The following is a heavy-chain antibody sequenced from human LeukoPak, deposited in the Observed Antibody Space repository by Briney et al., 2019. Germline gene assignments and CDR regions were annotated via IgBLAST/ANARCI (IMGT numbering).Heavy chain of an antibody. Sequence: GASVKVSCKASGYTFTGYYMHWVRQAPGQGLEWMGWINPNSGGTNYAQKFQGRVTMTRDTSISTAYMELSRLRSDDTAVYYCARDCSSTSCYSVAGWGQGTLVTVSS. D-gene: IGHD2-2*01. J-gene: IGHJ4*02. V-gene: IGHV1-2*02. CDR1: GYTFTGYY. CDR2: INPNSGGT. CDR3: ARDCSSTSCYSVAG.